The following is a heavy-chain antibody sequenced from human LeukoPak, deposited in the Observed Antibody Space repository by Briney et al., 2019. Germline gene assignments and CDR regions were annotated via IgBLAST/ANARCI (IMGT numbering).Heavy chain of an antibody. Sequence: GASVKVSCKASGYTFTSYYMHWVRQAPGQGLEWMGGIIPIFGTANYAQKFQGRVTITADESTSTAYMELSSLRSEDTAVYYCARDLYSSSSIYYYYGMDVWGQGTTVTVSS. J-gene: IGHJ6*02. CDR3: ARDLYSSSSIYYYYGMDV. CDR2: IIPIFGTA. V-gene: IGHV1-69*13. CDR1: GYTFTSYY. D-gene: IGHD6-6*01.